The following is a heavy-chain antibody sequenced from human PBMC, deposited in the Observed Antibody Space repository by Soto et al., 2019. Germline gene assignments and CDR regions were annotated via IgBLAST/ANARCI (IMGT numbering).Heavy chain of an antibody. CDR3: AGRERYHGSPGWFDC. Sequence: PSETLSLTCSVSGGSISSFTYYWGWIRQPPGKGLEWIGTVYYNENTYYNPSLKSRVTITVDTAKNQFSLNLRSVTAADTAMYFCAGRERYHGSPGWFDCWGQGNLVTGSS. D-gene: IGHD3-10*01. J-gene: IGHJ5*01. V-gene: IGHV4-39*01. CDR2: VYYNENT. CDR1: GGSISSFTYY.